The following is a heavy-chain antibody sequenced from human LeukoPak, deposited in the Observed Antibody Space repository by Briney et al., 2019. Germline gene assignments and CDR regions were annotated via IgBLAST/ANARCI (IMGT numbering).Heavy chain of an antibody. CDR2: IYSGGST. CDR3: ARWFCSGYDCYMDV. V-gene: IGHV3-66*01. D-gene: IGHD5-12*01. Sequence: GGSLRLSCAASEFSFGSNYMTWVRQAPGKGLEWVSLIYSGGSTYYADSAKGRFTISRDNSKNTLYLQMNSLRAEDTAVYYCARWFCSGYDCYMDVWGKGTTVTISS. CDR1: EFSFGSNY. J-gene: IGHJ6*03.